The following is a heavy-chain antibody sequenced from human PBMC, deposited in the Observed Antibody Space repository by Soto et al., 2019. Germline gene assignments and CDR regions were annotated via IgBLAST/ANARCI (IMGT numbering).Heavy chain of an antibody. CDR1: GGSISSSSYY. CDR3: ARPGDYGPVDVFDF. Sequence: PSETLSLTCTVSGGSISSSSYYWGWIRQPPGKGLEWIGSIYYSGSTYYNPSLKSRVTISVDTSKNQFSLKLSSVTAADTAVYYCARPGDYGPVDVFDFWGKGTMVTVSS. V-gene: IGHV4-39*01. D-gene: IGHD4-17*01. CDR2: IYYSGST. J-gene: IGHJ3*01.